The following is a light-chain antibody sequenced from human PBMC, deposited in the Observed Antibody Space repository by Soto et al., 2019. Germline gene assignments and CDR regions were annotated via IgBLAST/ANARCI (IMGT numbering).Light chain of an antibody. Sequence: DIQMTQSPSSLSASVGDRVTITCRASQSISSYLNWYQQKPGKAPKLLIYAASSLQSGVPSRFSGSGSGTDFTLTISSLQPEAFETYYCQQSYSTPTFGQGTKLEIK. J-gene: IGKJ2*01. CDR2: AAS. CDR3: QQSYSTPT. V-gene: IGKV1-39*01. CDR1: QSISSY.